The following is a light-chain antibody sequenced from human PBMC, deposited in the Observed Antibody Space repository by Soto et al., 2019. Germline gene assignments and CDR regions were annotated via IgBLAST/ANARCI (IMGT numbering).Light chain of an antibody. CDR3: QQYNNWPPYT. Sequence: EIVMTQSPATLSVSPGERATLSCRASQSVSSNLAWYQQKPGQAPRLLIYGASTRATGIPARFSGSGSGTEFTLTISSLQSEDFAVYYCQQYNNWPPYTFGQGTKQEIK. V-gene: IGKV3-15*01. CDR2: GAS. CDR1: QSVSSN. J-gene: IGKJ2*01.